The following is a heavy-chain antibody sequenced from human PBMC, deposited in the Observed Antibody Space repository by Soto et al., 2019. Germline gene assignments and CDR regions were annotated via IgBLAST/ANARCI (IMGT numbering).Heavy chain of an antibody. CDR2: ISYDGSNK. CDR3: AREFPPVLRFLEWFPDY. D-gene: IGHD3-3*01. CDR1: GFTFSSYA. Sequence: PGGSLRLSCAASGFTFSSYAMHWVRQAPGKGLEWVAVISYDGSNKYYADSVKGRFTISRDNSKNTLYLQMNSLRAEDTAVYYCAREFPPVLRFLEWFPDYWGQGTLVTVSS. V-gene: IGHV3-30-3*01. J-gene: IGHJ4*02.